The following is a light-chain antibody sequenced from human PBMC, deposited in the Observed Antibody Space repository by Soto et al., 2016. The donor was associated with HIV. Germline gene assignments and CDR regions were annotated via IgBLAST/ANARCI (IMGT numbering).Light chain of an antibody. Sequence: SSELTQDPAVSVALGQTVRITCQGDSLRSYYASWYQQKPGQAPVLVIYSKNNRPSGIPDRFSGSSSGNTASLTITGAQAEDEADYYCNSRDSSGNLYVFGTGTNVTVL. CDR1: SLRSYY. CDR3: NSRDSSGNLYV. V-gene: IGLV3-19*01. CDR2: SKN. J-gene: IGLJ1*01.